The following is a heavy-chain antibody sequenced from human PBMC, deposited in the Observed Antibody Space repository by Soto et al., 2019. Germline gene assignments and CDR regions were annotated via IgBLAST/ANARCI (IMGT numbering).Heavy chain of an antibody. CDR3: ARCRSVVITTAWFDP. Sequence: QLQLQESGSGLVKPSQTLSLTCAVSGGSISSGGYSWSWIRQPPGKGLEWIGYIYHSGSTYYNPSLKSRVTISVDRSKNQSTLKLSSVTAADTAVYYSARCRSVVITTAWFDPWGQGTLVTVSS. D-gene: IGHD3-22*01. J-gene: IGHJ5*02. CDR2: IYHSGST. V-gene: IGHV4-30-2*01. CDR1: GGSISSGGYS.